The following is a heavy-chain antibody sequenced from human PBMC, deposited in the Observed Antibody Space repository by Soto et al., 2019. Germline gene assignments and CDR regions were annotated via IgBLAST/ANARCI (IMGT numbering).Heavy chain of an antibody. CDR3: ARGRGWFGELLYPDY. Sequence: SETLSLTCTVSGGSISSYYWSWIRQPPGKGLEWIGYIYYSGSTNYNPSLKSRVTISVDTSKNQFSLKLSSVTAADTAVYYCARGRGWFGELLYPDYWGQGTLVTVSS. D-gene: IGHD3-10*01. V-gene: IGHV4-59*01. CDR2: IYYSGST. J-gene: IGHJ4*02. CDR1: GGSISSYY.